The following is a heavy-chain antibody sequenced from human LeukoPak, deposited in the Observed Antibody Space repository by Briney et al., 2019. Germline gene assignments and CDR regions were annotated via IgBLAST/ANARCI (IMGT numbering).Heavy chain of an antibody. D-gene: IGHD3-10*01. CDR2: ISYDGSNK. V-gene: IGHV3-30*18. Sequence: GGSLRLSCAASGFTFSSYGMHWVRQAPGKGLEWVAVISYDGSNKYYADSVKGRFTISRDNSKNTLYLQMNSLRAEDTAAYYCAKELDSRITMVRGDPWGQGTLVTVSS. J-gene: IGHJ5*02. CDR3: AKELDSRITMVRGDP. CDR1: GFTFSSYG.